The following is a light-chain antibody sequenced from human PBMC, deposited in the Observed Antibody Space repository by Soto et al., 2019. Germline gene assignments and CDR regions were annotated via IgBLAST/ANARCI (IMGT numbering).Light chain of an antibody. CDR2: DAS. CDR1: QRISTW. Sequence: IQMTQSPSTLSASVGDGVTITCRASQRISTWLAWYQQKPGKAPKLLISDASSLETGVPSRFSGSGSGTEFTLTINSLQSEDFAVYYCQQYDNWPPWTFGQGTKVDIK. CDR3: QQYDNWPPWT. J-gene: IGKJ1*01. V-gene: IGKV1-5*01.